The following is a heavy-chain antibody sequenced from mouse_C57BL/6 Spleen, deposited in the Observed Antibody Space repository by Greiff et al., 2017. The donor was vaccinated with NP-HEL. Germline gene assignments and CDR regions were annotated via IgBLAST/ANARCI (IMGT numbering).Heavy chain of an antibody. D-gene: IGHD3-2*02. CDR3: ARELRLRAY. CDR1: GYSITSGYY. J-gene: IGHJ3*01. V-gene: IGHV3-6*01. CDR2: ISYDGSN. Sequence: DVKLQESGPGLVKPSQSLSLTCSVTGYSITSGYYWNWIRQFPGNKLEWMGYISYDGSNNYNPSLKNRISITRDTSKNQFFLKLNSVTTEDTATYYCARELRLRAYWGQRTLVTVSA.